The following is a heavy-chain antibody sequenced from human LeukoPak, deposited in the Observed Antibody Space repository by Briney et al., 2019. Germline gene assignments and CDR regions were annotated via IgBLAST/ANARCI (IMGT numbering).Heavy chain of an antibody. CDR3: ARHDPSSCSSSSCNGFDP. CDR1: GGSISSSDYY. J-gene: IGHJ5*02. V-gene: IGHV4-39*01. Sequence: PSETLSLTCTVSGGSISSSDYYWGWIRQPPGKGLEWIGSIYYSGTTYYNPSLKSRVTISVDTSKNQFSLKLSSVTAADTAVYYCARHDPSSCSSSSCNGFDPWGQGTLVTVSS. CDR2: IYYSGTT. D-gene: IGHD2-2*01.